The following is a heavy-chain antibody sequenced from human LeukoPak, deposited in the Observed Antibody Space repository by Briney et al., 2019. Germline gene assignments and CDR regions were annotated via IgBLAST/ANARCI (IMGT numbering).Heavy chain of an antibody. D-gene: IGHD5-18*01. CDR2: IRYDGSNK. Sequence: GGSLRLSCAASGFTFSSYGMHWVRQAAGKGLEWVAFIRYDGSNKYYADSVKGRFTTSRDNSKNTLYLQMNSLRAEDTAVYYCARREYSYGPDYYYYYMDVWGKGTTVTVSS. V-gene: IGHV3-30*02. CDR1: GFTFSSYG. CDR3: ARREYSYGPDYYYYYMDV. J-gene: IGHJ6*03.